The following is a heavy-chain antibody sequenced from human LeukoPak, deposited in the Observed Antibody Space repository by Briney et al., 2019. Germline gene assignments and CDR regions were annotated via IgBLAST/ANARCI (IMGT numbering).Heavy chain of an antibody. Sequence: PGRSLRLSCAASGFTFSIYGMHWVRQAPGKGLEWVAKIKEDGSEKYYVDSVKGRFTISRDNAKNSLYLQINSLRAEDTAMYYCAREVAVAFDYWGQGTLVTVSS. CDR2: IKEDGSEK. CDR3: AREVAVAFDY. CDR1: GFTFSIYG. J-gene: IGHJ4*02. D-gene: IGHD6-19*01. V-gene: IGHV3-7*01.